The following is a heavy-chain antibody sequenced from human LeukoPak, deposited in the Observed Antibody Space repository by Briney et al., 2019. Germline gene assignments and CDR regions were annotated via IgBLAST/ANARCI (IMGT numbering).Heavy chain of an antibody. CDR2: MNPNGIAA. CDR3: ARGRLSTL. J-gene: IGHJ4*02. V-gene: IGHV1-8*01. D-gene: IGHD2-2*01. Sequence: ASVKVSCKASGYPFSIYDFNWVRQAPGQGLEWLGWMNPNGIAAGYSQKFQDRVTLTMDTTTSTAYLELSSLRSEDTAVYYCARGRLSTLWGQGTLVTVSS. CDR1: GYPFSIYD.